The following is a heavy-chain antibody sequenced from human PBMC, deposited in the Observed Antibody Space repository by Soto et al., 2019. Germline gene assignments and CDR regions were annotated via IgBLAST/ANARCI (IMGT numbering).Heavy chain of an antibody. Sequence: EVQVVESGGGLVKPGGSLRRSCAASGFTFSSYGMSWVRHAPGKGLEWISAIDSSSSYIYYADSVKGRVTISSDNAKNSLYLQMNTLRAEDTAVYYCARIDDIGRYSYGYAHGMDVWGQGTTVTVSS. CDR2: IDSSSSYI. V-gene: IGHV3-21*01. D-gene: IGHD5-18*01. CDR1: GFTFSSYG. CDR3: ARIDDIGRYSYGYAHGMDV. J-gene: IGHJ6*02.